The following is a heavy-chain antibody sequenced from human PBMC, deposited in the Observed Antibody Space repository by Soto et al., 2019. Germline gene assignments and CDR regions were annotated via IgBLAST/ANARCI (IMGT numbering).Heavy chain of an antibody. D-gene: IGHD1-26*01. V-gene: IGHV1-46*01. CDR2: VNPSVGST. CDR3: AREVNSVIMPVDTEDYSGLDV. Sequence: QVQLLQSGAEVKKPGASVQVSCKASGYVFTSSFVHWVRQAPGQGLEWMGMVNPSVGSTAYAHKFQGRIAVTREMSTATVYINLRSLTSADTAIYYCAREVNSVIMPVDTEDYSGLDVWGQGTTVIVSS. J-gene: IGHJ6*02. CDR1: GYVFTSSF.